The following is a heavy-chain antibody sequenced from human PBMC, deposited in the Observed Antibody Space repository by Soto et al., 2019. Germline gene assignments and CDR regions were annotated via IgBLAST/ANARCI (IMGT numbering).Heavy chain of an antibody. CDR1: GGSISIGGYY. V-gene: IGHV4-31*03. CDR2: IYYSGST. CDR3: AREPYYDSSGYAT. D-gene: IGHD3-22*01. J-gene: IGHJ5*02. Sequence: TLSVSCTISGGSISIGGYYWSWIRQHPGKGLEWIGYIYYSGSTYYNPSLKSRVTISVDTSKNQFSLKLSSVTAADTAVYYCAREPYYDSSGYATWGQGTMVTVSS.